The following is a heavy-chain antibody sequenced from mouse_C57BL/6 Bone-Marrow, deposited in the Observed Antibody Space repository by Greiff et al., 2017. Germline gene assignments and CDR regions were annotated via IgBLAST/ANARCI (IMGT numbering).Heavy chain of an antibody. V-gene: IGHV1-39*01. J-gene: IGHJ4*01. Sequence: EVKLQESGPELVKPGASVKISCKASGYSFTDYNMTWVKQSNGKSLAWIGVINPNYGTTSYHQKLKGKSTLTVDKSSSTAYMQLNSLTSEDSAVYYCARVAQALFLYAMDYWGQGTSVTVAS. CDR3: ARVAQALFLYAMDY. CDR1: GYSFTDYN. CDR2: INPNYGTT. D-gene: IGHD3-2*02.